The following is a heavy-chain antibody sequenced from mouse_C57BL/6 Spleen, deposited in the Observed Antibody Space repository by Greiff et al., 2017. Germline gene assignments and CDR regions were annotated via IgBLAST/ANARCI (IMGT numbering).Heavy chain of an antibody. V-gene: IGHV1-81*01. CDR1: GYTFTSYG. J-gene: IGHJ3*01. CDR2: IYPRSGNT. CDR3: ARWGDFTTVVANLRN. Sequence: VKLMESGAELARPGASVKLSCKASGYTFTSYGISWVKQRTGQGLEWIGEIYPRSGNTYYNEKFKGKATLTADKSSSTAYMELRSLTSEDSAVYFCARWGDFTTVVANLRNWGQGTLVTVSA. D-gene: IGHD1-1*01.